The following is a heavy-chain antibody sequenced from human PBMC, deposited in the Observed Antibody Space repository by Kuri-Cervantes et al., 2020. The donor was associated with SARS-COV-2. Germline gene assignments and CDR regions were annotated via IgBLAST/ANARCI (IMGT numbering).Heavy chain of an antibody. J-gene: IGHJ4*02. CDR3: ARHISGSYCDY. CDR2: IDWDDNK. D-gene: IGHD6-19*01. CDR1: GFSLTYTGMC. Sequence: SGPTLVKPTHTLTLTCTFSGFSLTYTGMCVSWIRQPPGRALEWRACIDWDDNKYYSTSLETRLTISKDTSKNQVILTMRNMDPADTDTYYCARHISGSYCDYWGQGTPVTVSS. V-gene: IGHV2-70*11.